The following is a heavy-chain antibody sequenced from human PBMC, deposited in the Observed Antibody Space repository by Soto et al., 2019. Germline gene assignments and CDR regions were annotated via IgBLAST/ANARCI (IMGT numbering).Heavy chain of an antibody. CDR3: ARVSGYYLPDY. D-gene: IGHD5-12*01. J-gene: IGHJ4*02. CDR1: GYTFTNYA. V-gene: IGHV1-3*01. CDR2: INAGNGNT. Sequence: ASVNVSCKASGYTFTNYAMHWVRQAPGQRLEWMGWINAGNGNTKYSQKFQGRVTITRDTSASTAYMELSSLRSEDTAVYYCARVSGYYLPDYWGQGTLVTAPQ.